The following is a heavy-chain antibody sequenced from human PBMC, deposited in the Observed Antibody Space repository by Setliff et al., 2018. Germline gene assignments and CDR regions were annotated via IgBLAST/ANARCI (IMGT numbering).Heavy chain of an antibody. CDR3: ARTGTYRYFDY. Sequence: PSETLSLTCAVYGGSFSGYYWSWIRQPPGKGLEWIGEINHSGSTNYNPSLKIRVTISVDTSKNQFSLKLSSVTAADTAVYYCARTGTYRYFDYWGQGTRVTVSS. D-gene: IGHD1-1*01. CDR2: INHSGST. V-gene: IGHV4-34*01. CDR1: GGSFSGYY. J-gene: IGHJ4*02.